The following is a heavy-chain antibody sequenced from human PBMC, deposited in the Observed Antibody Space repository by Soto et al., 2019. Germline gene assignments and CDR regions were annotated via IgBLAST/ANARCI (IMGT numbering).Heavy chain of an antibody. D-gene: IGHD6-19*01. CDR1: GGTFSSYT. CDR2: IIPILGIA. V-gene: IGHV1-69*02. J-gene: IGHJ4*02. Sequence: SVKVSCKASGGTFSSYTISWVRQAPGQGLEWMGRIIPILGIANYAQKFQGRVTITADKSTSTAYMELSSLRSEDTAVYYCARGRDGVAVASDYRGQRTLVTGSS. CDR3: ARGRDGVAVASDY.